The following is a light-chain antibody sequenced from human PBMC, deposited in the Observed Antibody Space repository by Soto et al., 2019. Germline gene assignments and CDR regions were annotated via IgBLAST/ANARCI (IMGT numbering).Light chain of an antibody. CDR1: SSDVGIYNY. V-gene: IGLV2-14*01. CDR2: EVS. J-gene: IGLJ1*01. CDR3: SSYTTSSTRV. Sequence: QSVLTQPASVSESPGQSIAISCTGSSSDVGIYNYVSWYQQHPGKVPKLIIYEVSNRPSGVSNRFSGSKSGNTASLTISGLQAEDEADYYCSSYTTSSTRVFGTGTELTVL.